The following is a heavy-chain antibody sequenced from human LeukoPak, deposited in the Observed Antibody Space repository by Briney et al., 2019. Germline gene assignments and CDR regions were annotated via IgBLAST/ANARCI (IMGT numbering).Heavy chain of an antibody. D-gene: IGHD3-22*01. CDR1: GFTFSSHG. CDR2: ISPSGDIL. Sequence: PGGSLRLACAASGFTFSSHGMNWVRQAPGKGLEWVSGISPSGDILYYADSVKGQFTISRDNSKNTVSLQMNSLRAEDTAVYYCARLKRNGYYDSSGYYYFDCWGQGTLVTVSS. J-gene: IGHJ4*02. V-gene: IGHV3-23*01. CDR3: ARLKRNGYYDSSGYYYFDC.